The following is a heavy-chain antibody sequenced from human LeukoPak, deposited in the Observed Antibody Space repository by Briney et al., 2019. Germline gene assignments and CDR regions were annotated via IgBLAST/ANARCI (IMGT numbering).Heavy chain of an antibody. V-gene: IGHV3-7*01. J-gene: IGHJ3*02. CDR2: IEPDGSEK. CDR3: ARPGVAGGAFDI. D-gene: IGHD1-26*01. CDR1: GFTFSNYA. Sequence: PGGSLRLSCATSGFTFSNYAMSWVRQAPGKGLEWVGNIEPDGSEKYYLASVEGRFTISRDNVKNSLFLQMNSLRVEDTAVYYCARPGVAGGAFDIWGQGTVVTVSS.